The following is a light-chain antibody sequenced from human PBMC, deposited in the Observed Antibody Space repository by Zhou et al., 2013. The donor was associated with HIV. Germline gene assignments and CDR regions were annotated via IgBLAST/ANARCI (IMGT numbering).Light chain of an antibody. CDR1: SSNIANNY. Sequence: QSVLTQPPSVSAAPGQKVTISCSGSSSNIANNYISWYQQLPGTAPKLLIYENNKRPSEIPDRFSGSKSGTSATLGITGLQTGDEADYYCGTWDSGLSAGVVFGGGTKLTVL. CDR2: ENN. V-gene: IGLV1-51*02. CDR3: GTWDSGLSAGVV. J-gene: IGLJ2*01.